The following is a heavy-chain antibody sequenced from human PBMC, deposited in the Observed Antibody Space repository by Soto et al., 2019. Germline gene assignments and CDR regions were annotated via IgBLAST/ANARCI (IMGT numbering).Heavy chain of an antibody. D-gene: IGHD2-21*01. J-gene: IGHJ6*02. CDR2: ISWDGGST. V-gene: IGHV3-43*01. Sequence: EVQLVESGGVVVQPGGSLRLSCAASGFTFDDYTMHWVRQAPGKGLEWVSLISWDGGSTYYADSVKGRFTISRDNSKNSLYLQMNSLRTEDTALYYCAKDIGGEGRRYGMDVWGQGTTVTVSS. CDR3: AKDIGGEGRRYGMDV. CDR1: GFTFDDYT.